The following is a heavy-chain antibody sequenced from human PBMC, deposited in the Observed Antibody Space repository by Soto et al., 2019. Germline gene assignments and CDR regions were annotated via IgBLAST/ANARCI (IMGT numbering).Heavy chain of an antibody. CDR3: ARGRGLYNSGRSQLDS. Sequence: SVKVSCKASGDSFSKYTVNWVRQAPRQGLEWVGGIIPRFGTTNYAPTLQDRVTITADESMNTVYMELSSLRSEDTALYYCARGRGLYNSGRSQLDSWGQGTLVTVSS. CDR2: IIPRFGTT. V-gene: IGHV1-69*13. D-gene: IGHD1-1*01. J-gene: IGHJ4*02. CDR1: GDSFSKYT.